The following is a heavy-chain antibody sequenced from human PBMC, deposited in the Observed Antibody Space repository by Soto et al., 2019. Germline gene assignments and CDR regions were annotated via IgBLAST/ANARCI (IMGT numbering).Heavy chain of an antibody. CDR2: IYHSGST. J-gene: IGHJ5*02. D-gene: IGHD2-2*01. V-gene: IGHV4-30-2*01. CDR1: GGSISSGGYS. Sequence: SETLSLTCAVSGGSISSGGYSWSWIRQPPGKGLEWIGYIYHSGSTYYNPSLKSRVTISVDTSKNQFSLKLSSVTAADTAVYYCARDRGVVVPAARWSFDPWGQGTLVTVSS. CDR3: ARDRGVVVPAARWSFDP.